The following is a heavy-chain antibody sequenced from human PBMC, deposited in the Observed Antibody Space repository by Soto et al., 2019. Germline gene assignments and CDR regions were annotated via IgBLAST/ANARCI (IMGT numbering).Heavy chain of an antibody. CDR1: GFIFTDYA. Sequence: EVQLLESGGGLVQPGGSLRLSCAASGFIFTDYAMSWVRQAPGEGLEWVSAITRDGTIYYTDSVKGRFTISRDNSRNTVYLQMESLRAEDTAVYYCAKEPYEGSYGDYWGQGTLVNVSS. CDR3: AKEPYEGSYGDY. CDR2: ITRDGTI. V-gene: IGHV3-23*01. J-gene: IGHJ4*02. D-gene: IGHD3-22*01.